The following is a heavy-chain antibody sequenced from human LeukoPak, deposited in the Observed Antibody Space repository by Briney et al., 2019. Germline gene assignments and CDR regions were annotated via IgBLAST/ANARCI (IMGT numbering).Heavy chain of an antibody. CDR2: TYYRSKWYN. Sequence: SQTLSLTCAISGDSVSSNSAAWNWIRQSPSRGLEWLGRTYYRSKWYNDYAVSVKSRINISADTSKNQFSLHLNSVTPDDTAVYFCARDGAVPLDSWGQGTLVTVSS. CDR1: GDSVSSNSAA. D-gene: IGHD3-16*01. CDR3: ARDGAVPLDS. V-gene: IGHV6-1*01. J-gene: IGHJ4*02.